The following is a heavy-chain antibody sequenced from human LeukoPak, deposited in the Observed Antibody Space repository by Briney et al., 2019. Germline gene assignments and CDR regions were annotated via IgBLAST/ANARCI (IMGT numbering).Heavy chain of an antibody. CDR2: INHSGST. D-gene: IGHD3-9*01. Sequence: SETLSLTCGVYGGSFSGYYWSWIRQPPGKTLEWIGEINHSGSTNYNPSLKSRVTISVDTSKNQFSLKLSSVTAADTAVYYCAIRKYYDILTGYRKIPTSGFDPWGQGTLVTVSS. J-gene: IGHJ5*02. V-gene: IGHV4-34*01. CDR1: GGSFSGYY. CDR3: AIRKYYDILTGYRKIPTSGFDP.